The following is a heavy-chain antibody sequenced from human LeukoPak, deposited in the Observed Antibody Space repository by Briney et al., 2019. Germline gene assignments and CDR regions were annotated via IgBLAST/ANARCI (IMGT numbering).Heavy chain of an antibody. CDR3: ARDRGITGTSDFDY. D-gene: IGHD1-20*01. Sequence: PSETLSLTCTVSGGSISSYYWSWIRQPPGKGLEWIGYIYYSESTNYNPSLKSRVTISVDTSKNQFSLKLSSVTAADTAVYYCARDRGITGTSDFDYWGQGTLVTVSS. V-gene: IGHV4-59*01. CDR2: IYYSEST. J-gene: IGHJ4*02. CDR1: GGSISSYY.